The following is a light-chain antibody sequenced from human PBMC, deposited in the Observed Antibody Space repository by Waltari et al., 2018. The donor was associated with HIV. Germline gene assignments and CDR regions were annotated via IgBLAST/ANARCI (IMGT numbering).Light chain of an antibody. CDR1: QGISSY. J-gene: IGKJ1*01. Sequence: AIRMTQSPSSFSASTGDRVTITCRASQGISSYLAWYQHKPGKAPKLLIYAASTLQSGVPSRFSGSGSGTDFTLTISCLQSEDFATYYCQQYYSYPQTFGQGTKVEIK. CDR3: QQYYSYPQT. V-gene: IGKV1-8*01. CDR2: AAS.